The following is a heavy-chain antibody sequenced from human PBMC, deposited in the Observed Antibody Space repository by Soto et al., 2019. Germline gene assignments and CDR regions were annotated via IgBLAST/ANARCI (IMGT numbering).Heavy chain of an antibody. D-gene: IGHD2-2*01. CDR1: GFIFNSYS. CDR2: INSGSTSV. J-gene: IGHJ4*02. V-gene: IGHV3-48*01. CDR3: ASSASPAAY. Sequence: EVQLVESGGGLVQPGGSLRLSCVASGFIFNSYSMNWVRQAPGKGLEWISYINSGSTSVFYADSVKGGHTISRDKAKNSLYLQTNSLRAEDTAVYYCASSASPAAYWGQGTLVTVSS.